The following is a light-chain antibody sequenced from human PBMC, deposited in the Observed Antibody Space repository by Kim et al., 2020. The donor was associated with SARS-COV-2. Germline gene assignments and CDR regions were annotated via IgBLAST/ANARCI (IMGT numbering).Light chain of an antibody. CDR3: AAWDDSLSALWV. CDR2: RNN. Sequence: QRVTIPCSGSSSNIGSNYVYWYQQLPGTAPKLLIYRNNQRPSGVPDRFSGSKSGTSASLAISGLRSEDEADYYCAAWDDSLSALWVFGGGTKLTVL. CDR1: SSNIGSNY. J-gene: IGLJ3*02. V-gene: IGLV1-47*01.